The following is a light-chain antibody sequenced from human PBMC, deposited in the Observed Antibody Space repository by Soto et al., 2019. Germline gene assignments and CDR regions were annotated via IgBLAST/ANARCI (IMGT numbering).Light chain of an antibody. V-gene: IGKV3-11*01. CDR3: HQRQRWPRT. J-gene: IGKJ1*01. Sequence: EIVFTQSPATLSSFPGDRVTPSCRASQYINTRLAWYQHRPGQAPRLLIYQTSLRAAGIPARFSASGSGTDFTLTISDVQPEDFALYYCHQRQRWPRTFGQGTKVDIK. CDR2: QTS. CDR1: QYINTR.